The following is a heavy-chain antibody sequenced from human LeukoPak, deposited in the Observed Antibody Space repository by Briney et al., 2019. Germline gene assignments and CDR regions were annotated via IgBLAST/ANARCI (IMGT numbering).Heavy chain of an antibody. J-gene: IGHJ4*02. V-gene: IGHV1-18*03. CDR1: DYTFTSYG. Sequence: ASVKVSCKASDYTFTSYGISWVRQAPGQGLEWMGWISGYSGNTNYAQKLQGRVTVTTDTSTSTAYMELSSLISEDMAVYYCARGCSGGSCYYFDQWGQGTLVTVSS. CDR3: ARGCSGGSCYYFDQ. CDR2: ISGYSGNT. D-gene: IGHD2-15*01.